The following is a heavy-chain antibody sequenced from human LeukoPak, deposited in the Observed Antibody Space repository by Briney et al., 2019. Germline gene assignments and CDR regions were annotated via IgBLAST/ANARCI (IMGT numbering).Heavy chain of an antibody. Sequence: TSETLSLTCTVPRGSISIYYWTWIRQPPGKGLEWIGHIYYSGTTNYGPALKSPVTLSVDTSTNQFSMKLTSVTAADTAAYYCARANYDFWSVYLGQGDMDVWGKGTTVTDCS. J-gene: IGHJ6*03. CDR1: RGSISIYY. CDR3: ARANYDFWSVYLGQGDMDV. V-gene: IGHV4-59*01. D-gene: IGHD3-3*01. CDR2: IYYSGTT.